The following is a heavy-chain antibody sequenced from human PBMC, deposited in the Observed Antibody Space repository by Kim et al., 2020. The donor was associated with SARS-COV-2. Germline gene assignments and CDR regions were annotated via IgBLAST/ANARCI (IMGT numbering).Heavy chain of an antibody. CDR2: IKQDGSEK. V-gene: IGHV3-7*03. D-gene: IGHD2-2*01. CDR1: GFTFSSYW. J-gene: IGHJ5*02. CDR3: ARTVPVVPAAMGGWFDP. Sequence: GGSLRLSCAASGFTFSSYWMSWVRQAPGKGLEWVANIKQDGSEKYYVDSVKGRFTISRDNAKNSLYLQMNSLRAEDTAVYYCARTVPVVPAAMGGWFDPWGQGTLVTVSS.